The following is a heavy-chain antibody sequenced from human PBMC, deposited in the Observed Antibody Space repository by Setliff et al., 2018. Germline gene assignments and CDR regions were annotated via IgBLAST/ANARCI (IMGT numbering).Heavy chain of an antibody. CDR2: IKGQTDGGTT. CDR3: TTGYISGYYIGH. Sequence: GGSLRLSCAAPELIFSHTWMNWVRQAPGKGLEWVGRIKGQTDGGTTDYAAPVKGRFSISRDDSKKTVYLQMNSLKTEDTAVYYCTTGYISGYYIGHWGLGTLVTVSS. V-gene: IGHV3-15*01. D-gene: IGHD6-19*01. CDR1: ELIFSHTW. J-gene: IGHJ4*02.